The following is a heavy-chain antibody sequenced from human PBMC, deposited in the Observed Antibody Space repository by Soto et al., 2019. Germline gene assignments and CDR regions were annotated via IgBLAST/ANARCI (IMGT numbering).Heavy chain of an antibody. Sequence: QVQLVQSGAEVKKPGSSVKVSCKASGGTFSSYAISWVRQAPGQGLEWLGGIIPIFGTANYAQKFQGRVTITAYESTSTAYMERSGLRSEDTAVYYCARGGGPPWYYYYGMDVWGQGNTVTVSS. J-gene: IGHJ6*02. CDR1: GGTFSSYA. D-gene: IGHD6-25*01. V-gene: IGHV1-69*12. CDR3: ARGGGPPWYYYYGMDV. CDR2: IIPIFGTA.